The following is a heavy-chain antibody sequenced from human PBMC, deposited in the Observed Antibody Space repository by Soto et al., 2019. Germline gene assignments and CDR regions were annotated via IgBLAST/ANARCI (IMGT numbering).Heavy chain of an antibody. CDR2: IYYSGST. V-gene: IGHV4-59*08. D-gene: IGHD2-21*01. CDR3: ARLGRRTVASHFDY. CDR1: GGYISPYY. Sequence: QVQLQESGPGLVKPSETLSLICTVSGGYISPYYWSWSRQPPGKGLEWIGYIYYSGSTNYNPSLRSRVTISVDTSKNQFSLRLSSVTAADTAVYYCARLGRRTVASHFDYWGQGTLITVSS. J-gene: IGHJ4*02.